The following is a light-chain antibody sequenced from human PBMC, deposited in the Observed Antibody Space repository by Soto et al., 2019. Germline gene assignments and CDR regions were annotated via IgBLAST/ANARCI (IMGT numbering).Light chain of an antibody. V-gene: IGKV1-6*01. CDR3: LQDHNYPYT. CDR1: QGIRSE. CDR2: EVS. J-gene: IGKJ2*01. Sequence: AIQMTQSPSSLSASVGDRVAISCRSSQGIRSELGWYQQKPGKAPKLLIYEVSRLQSGVPSRLSGSGSGTDFTLTITSLQPEDFATYYCLQDHNYPYTFGQGTKLEIK.